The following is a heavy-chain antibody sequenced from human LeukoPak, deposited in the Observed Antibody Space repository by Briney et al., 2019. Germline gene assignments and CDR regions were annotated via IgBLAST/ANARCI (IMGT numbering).Heavy chain of an antibody. V-gene: IGHV4-39*07. Sequence: SETLSLTCTVSGGSISSSSYYWGWIRQPPGKGLEWIGSIYYSGSTYYNPSLKSRVTISVDTSKNQFSLKLSSVTAADTAAYYCARASTRPRSLGIGYYYMDVWGKGTTVTVSS. D-gene: IGHD5/OR15-5a*01. CDR1: GGSISSSSYY. CDR3: ARASTRPRSLGIGYYYMDV. CDR2: IYYSGST. J-gene: IGHJ6*03.